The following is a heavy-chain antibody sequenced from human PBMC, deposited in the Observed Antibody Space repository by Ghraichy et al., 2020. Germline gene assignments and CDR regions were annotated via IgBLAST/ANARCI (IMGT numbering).Heavy chain of an antibody. CDR3: ARDYYYYDSGGYEDTFDI. Sequence: ASVKVSCKASGYTFTTYGISWVRQAPGQGPEWVGWISGKDGETNYAQKLRGRVTMTTDTSTTTVYMELRSLRSDDTAVYYCARDYYYYDSGGYEDTFDIWGQGTMVTVAS. CDR2: ISGKDGET. V-gene: IGHV1-18*04. D-gene: IGHD3-22*01. CDR1: GYTFTTYG. J-gene: IGHJ3*02.